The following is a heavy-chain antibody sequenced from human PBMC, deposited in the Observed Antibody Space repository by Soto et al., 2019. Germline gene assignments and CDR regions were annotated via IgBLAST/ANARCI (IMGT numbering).Heavy chain of an antibody. J-gene: IGHJ4*02. CDR1: GGPFSRYA. D-gene: IGHD2-21*01. CDR2: IIPIFGTA. V-gene: IGHV1-69*13. CDR3: ARSGLVLQLVSAIWYFDY. Sequence: SVKVSCKASGGPFSRYAISSVRQAPGQGLTWVGGIIPIFGTASYAQKFQGRVTITADVSTSTAYMELSSLRSEDTAVYCGARSGLVLQLVSAIWYFDYWGQGTLVTVSS.